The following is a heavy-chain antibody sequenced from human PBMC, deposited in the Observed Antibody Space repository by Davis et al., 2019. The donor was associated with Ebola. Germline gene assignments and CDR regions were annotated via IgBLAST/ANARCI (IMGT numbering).Heavy chain of an antibody. CDR1: GFTFSSYG. D-gene: IGHD3-3*01. CDR3: ARGEGYYDFWSGYPFDY. CDR2: ISYDGSNK. J-gene: IGHJ4*02. Sequence: PGGSLRLSCAASGFTFSSYGMHWVRQAPGKGLEWVAVISYDGSNKYYADSVKGRFTISRDNSKNTLYLQMNSLRAEDTAVYYCARGEGYYDFWSGYPFDYWGQRTLVTVSS. V-gene: IGHV3-30*03.